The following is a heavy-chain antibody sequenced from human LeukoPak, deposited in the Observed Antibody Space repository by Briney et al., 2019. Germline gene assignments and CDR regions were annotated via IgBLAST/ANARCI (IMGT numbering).Heavy chain of an antibody. Sequence: GGSLRLSCAASGFTFRSYAMSWVRQAPGKGLEWVSAISGSGGSTYYADSVKGRFTISRDNSKNTLYLQMNSLRAEDTAVYYCANRRVYYYDSSGYYEDYYFDYWGQGTLVTVSS. CDR2: ISGSGGST. D-gene: IGHD3-22*01. J-gene: IGHJ4*02. CDR3: ANRRVYYYDSSGYYEDYYFDY. CDR1: GFTFRSYA. V-gene: IGHV3-23*01.